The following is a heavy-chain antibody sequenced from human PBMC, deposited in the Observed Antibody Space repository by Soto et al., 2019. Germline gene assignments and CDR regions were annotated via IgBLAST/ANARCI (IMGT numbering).Heavy chain of an antibody. D-gene: IGHD1-26*01. CDR3: VGARGRLVGFDY. CDR2: IDGSGNT. Sequence: QVQPQQWGAGLLKPSETLSLTCAVNSGSLSGYYWSWIRQSPGKGLEWIGEIDGSGNTNYIPSLRSRVAMSVDTSKNHFSLNLNSVSAADTAAYYCVGARGRLVGFDYWGQGTLVTVSS. CDR1: SGSLSGYY. J-gene: IGHJ4*02. V-gene: IGHV4-34*01.